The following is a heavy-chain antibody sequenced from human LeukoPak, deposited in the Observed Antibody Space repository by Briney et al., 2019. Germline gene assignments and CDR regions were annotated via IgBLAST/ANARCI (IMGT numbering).Heavy chain of an antibody. V-gene: IGHV3-23*01. D-gene: IGHD3-3*02. Sequence: PGGSLRLSCAASGFTFSSYAMSWARQAPGKGLEWVSAISGSGGSTYYADSVKGRFTISRDNSKNTLYLQMNSLRAEDTAVYYCARAIAQSAFRPKPESYFDYWGQGTLVTVSS. CDR1: GFTFSSYA. CDR2: ISGSGGST. CDR3: ARAIAQSAFRPKPESYFDY. J-gene: IGHJ4*02.